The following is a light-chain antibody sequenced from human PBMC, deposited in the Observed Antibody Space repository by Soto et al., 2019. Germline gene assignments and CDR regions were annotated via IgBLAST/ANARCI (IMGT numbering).Light chain of an antibody. J-gene: IGKJ1*01. CDR3: QEYDNWPPEGT. CDR2: GAS. Sequence: EIVLTQSPGTLSLSPGERATLSCRASQSVSNNYLAWYQQKPGQAPRLLIYGASTRATGIPARFSGSGSGTEFTLSINSLQSEDFAVYYCQEYDNWPPEGTFGQGTKVDI. CDR1: QSVSNN. V-gene: IGKV3-15*01.